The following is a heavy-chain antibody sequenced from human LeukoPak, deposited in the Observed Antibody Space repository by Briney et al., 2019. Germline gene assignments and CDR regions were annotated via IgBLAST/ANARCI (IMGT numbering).Heavy chain of an antibody. CDR2: INPNSGGT. V-gene: IGHV1-2*06. CDR1: GYTFTGYY. J-gene: IGHJ5*02. CDR3: ARSSGSLPYNWFDP. Sequence: GASVKVSCKASGYTFTGYYMHWVRQAPGQGLEWMGRINPNSGGTNYAQKFQGRVTMTRDTSISTAYMELSRLRSDDTAVYCCARSSGSLPYNWFDPWGQGTLVTVSS. D-gene: IGHD1-26*01.